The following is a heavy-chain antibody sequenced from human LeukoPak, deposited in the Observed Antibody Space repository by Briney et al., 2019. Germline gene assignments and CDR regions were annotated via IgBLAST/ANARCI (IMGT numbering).Heavy chain of an antibody. D-gene: IGHD2-15*01. CDR3: ARDVGYCSGGSCYPYCY. Sequence: SETLSLTCTVSGGSISSYYWSWIRQPAGKGLEWIGRIYTSGSTNYNPSLKSRVTMSVDTSKNQFSLKLSSVTAADTAVYYCARDVGYCSGGSCYPYCYWGQGTLVTVSS. CDR2: IYTSGST. V-gene: IGHV4-4*07. CDR1: GGSISSYY. J-gene: IGHJ4*02.